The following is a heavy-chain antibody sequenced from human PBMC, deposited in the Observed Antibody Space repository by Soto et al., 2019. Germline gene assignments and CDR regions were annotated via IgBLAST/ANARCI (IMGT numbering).Heavy chain of an antibody. CDR3: AHSSSTWYPIDS. V-gene: IGHV2-5*01. CDR2: IFWNDDK. Sequence: SGPTLVNPTQTLTLTCTFSGFSLSTGGVSVGWIRQPPGKALEWLALIFWNDDKRYSPSLKSRLTITKDTSKNQVVLTMTNMDPVDTATYYFAHSSSTWYPIDSWGQGTLVTVSS. CDR1: GFSLSTGGVS. J-gene: IGHJ4*02. D-gene: IGHD6-13*01.